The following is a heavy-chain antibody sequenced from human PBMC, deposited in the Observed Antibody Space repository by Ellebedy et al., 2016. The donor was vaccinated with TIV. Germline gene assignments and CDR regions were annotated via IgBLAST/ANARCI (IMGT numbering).Heavy chain of an antibody. CDR2: LNANGVVI. CDR3: ASSRYHYYVRNTIFAY. J-gene: IGHJ4*02. Sequence: GESLKISCAASGFTFSRYAASWVRQAPGKGLEWVAGLNANGVVIAYADSVKVRSTISRDNSKNTLYLQMNSLRPEDTALYYCASSRYHYYVRNTIFAYWGQGTLVTVSS. D-gene: IGHD3-10*02. V-gene: IGHV3-23*01. CDR1: GFTFSRYA.